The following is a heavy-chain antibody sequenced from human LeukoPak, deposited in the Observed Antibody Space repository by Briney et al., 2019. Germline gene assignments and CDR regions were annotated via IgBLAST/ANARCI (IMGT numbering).Heavy chain of an antibody. Sequence: GGTLRLSCAASGFTFSTYGMNWVRQAPGKGLEWVSGITGGGDTTFYADSVKGRFTISRDNPKNTLYLQMNSLRADDTAVYYCARDARLVAFDNWGQGTLVTVSS. CDR3: ARDARLVAFDN. CDR1: GFTFSTYG. CDR2: ITGGGDTT. J-gene: IGHJ4*02. V-gene: IGHV3-23*01. D-gene: IGHD5-12*01.